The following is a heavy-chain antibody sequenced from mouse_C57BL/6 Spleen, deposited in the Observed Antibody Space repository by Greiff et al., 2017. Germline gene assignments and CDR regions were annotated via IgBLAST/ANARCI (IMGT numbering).Heavy chain of an antibody. D-gene: IGHD1-1*01. CDR3: ARWGGSSFDY. CDR2: ISSGSSTI. V-gene: IGHV5-17*01. Sequence: AASGFTFSDYGMHWVRQAPEKGLEWVAYISSGSSTIYYADTVKGRFTISRDNAKNTLFLQMTSLRSEDTAMYYCARWGGSSFDYWGQGTTLTVSS. J-gene: IGHJ2*01. CDR1: GFTFSDYG.